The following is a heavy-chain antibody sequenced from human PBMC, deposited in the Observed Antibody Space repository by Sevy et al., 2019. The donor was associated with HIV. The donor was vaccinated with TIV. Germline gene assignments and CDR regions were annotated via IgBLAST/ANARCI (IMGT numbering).Heavy chain of an antibody. V-gene: IGHV4-59*11. CDR3: AASNPTHYYGMDV. CDR2: LYYSTRT. D-gene: IGHD4-4*01. CDR1: GGSISNHY. J-gene: IGHJ6*02. Sequence: SQTLSLTCTVSGGSISNHYWNWIRQPPGKGLEWIGYLYYSTRTNYNPSLKSRVTISADTSKNEFSLKLSSVTAADTAVYYCAASNPTHYYGMDVWGQGTTVTVSS.